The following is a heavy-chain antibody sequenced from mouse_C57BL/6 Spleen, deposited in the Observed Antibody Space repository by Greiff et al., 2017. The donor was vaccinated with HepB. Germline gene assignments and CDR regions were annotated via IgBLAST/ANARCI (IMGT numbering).Heavy chain of an antibody. CDR1: GYAFSSYW. Sequence: QVQLKQSGAELVKPGASVKISCKASGYAFSSYWMNWVKQRPGKGLEWIGQIYPGDGDTNYNGKFKGKATLTADKSSSTAYMQLSSLTSEDSAVYFCARRGYYYGSSLWYFDVWGTGTTVTVSS. CDR2: IYPGDGDT. V-gene: IGHV1-80*01. CDR3: ARRGYYYGSSLWYFDV. D-gene: IGHD1-1*01. J-gene: IGHJ1*03.